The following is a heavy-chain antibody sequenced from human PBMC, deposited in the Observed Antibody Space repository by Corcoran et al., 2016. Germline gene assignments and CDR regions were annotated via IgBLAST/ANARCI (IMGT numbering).Heavy chain of an antibody. J-gene: IGHJ6*02. CDR2: IYYSGST. Sequence: QVQLQESGPGLVKPSQTLSLTCTVSGGSISSGGYYWSWIRQHPGKGLEWIGYIYYSGSTYYNPSLKSRVTISVDTSKNQFSLKLSSVTAADTAVYYWARDVALPLAARRPPNNGMDVWGQGTTVTVSS. CDR1: GGSISSGGYY. D-gene: IGHD6-6*01. CDR3: ARDVALPLAARRPPNNGMDV. V-gene: IGHV4-31*03.